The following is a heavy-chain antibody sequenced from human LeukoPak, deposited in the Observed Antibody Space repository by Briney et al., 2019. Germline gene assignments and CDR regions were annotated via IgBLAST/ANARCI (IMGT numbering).Heavy chain of an antibody. D-gene: IGHD5-12*01. CDR1: GYSISSGYY. Sequence: PSETLSLTCTVSGYSISSGYYWGWIRQPPGKGLEWIGSIYHSGSTYYNPSLKSRVTISVDTSKNQFSLKLSSVTAADTAVYYCARAKFGYAIYYYYYMDVWGKGTTVTVSS. J-gene: IGHJ6*03. CDR2: IYHSGST. V-gene: IGHV4-38-2*02. CDR3: ARAKFGYAIYYYYYMDV.